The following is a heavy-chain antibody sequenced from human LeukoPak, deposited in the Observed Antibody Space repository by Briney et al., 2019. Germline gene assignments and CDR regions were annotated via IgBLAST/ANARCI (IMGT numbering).Heavy chain of an antibody. CDR3: ARHDYGDWFDP. CDR2: INHSGST. J-gene: IGHJ5*02. Sequence: PSETLSLTCAVYGGSFSGYYWSWIRQPPGKGLEWIGEINHSGSTNYNPSLKSRVTISVDTPKNQFSLKLSSVTAADTAVYYCARHDYGDWFDPWGQGTLVTVSS. D-gene: IGHD4-17*01. CDR1: GGSFSGYY. V-gene: IGHV4-34*01.